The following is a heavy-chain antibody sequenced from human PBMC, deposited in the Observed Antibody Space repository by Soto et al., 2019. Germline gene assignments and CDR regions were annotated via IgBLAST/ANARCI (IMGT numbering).Heavy chain of an antibody. CDR1: GFTFSSYA. CDR3: AKVDTAMVNHWYFDL. V-gene: IGHV3-23*01. CDR2: ISGSGGST. Sequence: EVQLLESGGGLVQPGGSLRLSCAASGFTFSSYAMSWVRQAPGKGLEWVSAISGSGGSTYYADSVRGRFTISRDNSKNTLYLQMNSLRAEDTAVYYCAKVDTAMVNHWYFDLWGRGTLVTVSS. J-gene: IGHJ2*01. D-gene: IGHD5-18*01.